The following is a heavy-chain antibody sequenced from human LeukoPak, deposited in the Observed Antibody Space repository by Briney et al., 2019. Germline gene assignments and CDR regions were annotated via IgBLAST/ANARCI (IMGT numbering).Heavy chain of an antibody. D-gene: IGHD3-10*01. J-gene: IGHJ4*02. V-gene: IGHV3-23*01. Sequence: GGSLRLSCAASGFTFSSYGMSWVRQAPGKGLEWVSAISGSGGSTYYADSVKGRFTISRDNAKNSLYLQMNSLRAEDTALYYCARASDYYGSGRVVAYYFDYWGQGTLVTVSS. CDR1: GFTFSSYG. CDR2: ISGSGGST. CDR3: ARASDYYGSGRVVAYYFDY.